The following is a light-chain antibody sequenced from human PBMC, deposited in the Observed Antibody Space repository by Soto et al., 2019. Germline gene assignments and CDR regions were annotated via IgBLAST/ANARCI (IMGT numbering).Light chain of an antibody. CDR3: TSYASGSSHVV. V-gene: IGLV2-14*01. J-gene: IGLJ2*01. CDR2: DVN. Sequence: QSALTQPASVSGSPGQSSTLSRTGTSSDIGGYDYVSWYQRHPGKAPKLIIYDVNNRPSGVSNRFSGSKSGNTSSLTISGLQAEDEADYYCTSYASGSSHVVFGGGTKLTVL. CDR1: SSDIGGYDY.